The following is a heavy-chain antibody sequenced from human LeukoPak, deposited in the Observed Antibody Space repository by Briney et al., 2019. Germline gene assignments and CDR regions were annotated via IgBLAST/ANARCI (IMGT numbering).Heavy chain of an antibody. D-gene: IGHD2-8*01. CDR1: GYTITSYD. V-gene: IGHV1-8*01. J-gene: IGHJ4*02. Sequence: ASVKVSCKASGYTITSYDINWVRQATGQGLEWMGWMNPNSGNTGYAQKFQGRVTTTRNTSISTAYMELSSLRSEDTAVYYCARGRGLMVYAMFDYWGQGTLVTVSS. CDR3: ARGRGLMVYAMFDY. CDR2: MNPNSGNT.